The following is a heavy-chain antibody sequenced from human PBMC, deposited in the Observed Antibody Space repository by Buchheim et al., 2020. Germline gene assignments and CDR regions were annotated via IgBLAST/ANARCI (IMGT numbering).Heavy chain of an antibody. CDR2: INQNGSDK. CDR1: GFTFSSYW. J-gene: IGHJ5*02. CDR3: VRGQPIA. V-gene: IGHV3-7*01. Sequence: VQLVESGGGLVQPGGSLRLSCAASGFTFSSYWINWVRQAPGKGLEWVANINQNGSDKHYVDSVKGRFTISRDNAKNSVYLQMNSLRAEDTAVYYCVRGQPIAWGQGTL. D-gene: IGHD1-26*01.